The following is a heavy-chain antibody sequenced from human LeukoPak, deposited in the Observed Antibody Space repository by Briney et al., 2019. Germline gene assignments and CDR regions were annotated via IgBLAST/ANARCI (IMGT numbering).Heavy chain of an antibody. CDR1: GFTFGSYG. J-gene: IGHJ6*03. D-gene: IGHD5-12*01. Sequence: PGGSLRLSCAASGFTFGSYGIHWVRQAPGKGLEWVAFIRYDGSNKYYADSVKGRFTISRDNSKNTLYLQMNSLRAEDTAIYYCAKDTVKVTTIRRVPHYMDVWGKGTTVTISS. CDR2: IRYDGSNK. V-gene: IGHV3-30*02. CDR3: AKDTVKVTTIRRVPHYMDV.